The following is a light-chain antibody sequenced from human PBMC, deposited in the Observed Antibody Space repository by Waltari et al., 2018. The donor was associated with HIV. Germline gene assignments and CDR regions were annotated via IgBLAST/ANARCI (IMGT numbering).Light chain of an antibody. CDR1: SSNIRADYH. Sequence: QSVLTPPPSLSGAPGQTVTISCTGTSSNIRADYHVHWYPQLPGTAPKLLIYGNTIRPSGVPDRFSGSKSGTSASLAITGLQADDEADYYCQSYDSSLSAWVFGGGTKLTVL. V-gene: IGLV1-40*01. CDR3: QSYDSSLSAWV. CDR2: GNT. J-gene: IGLJ3*02.